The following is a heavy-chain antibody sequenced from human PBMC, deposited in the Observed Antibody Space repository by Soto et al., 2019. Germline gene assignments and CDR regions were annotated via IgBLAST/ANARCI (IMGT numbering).Heavy chain of an antibody. CDR3: ARPGYYYGSGNQYYFDY. D-gene: IGHD3-10*01. J-gene: IGHJ4*02. CDR2: IYPGDSDT. V-gene: IGHV5-51*01. Sequence: GESLKISCKGSGYIFTSYWIGWVRQMPGKGLEWMGIIYPGDSDTRYSPSFQGQVTISADKSISTAYLQWSSLKASDTAMYYCARPGYYYGSGNQYYFDYWGQGTLVTVSS. CDR1: GYIFTSYW.